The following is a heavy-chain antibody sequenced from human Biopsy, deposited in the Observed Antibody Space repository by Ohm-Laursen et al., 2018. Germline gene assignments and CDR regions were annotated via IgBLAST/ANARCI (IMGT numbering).Heavy chain of an antibody. V-gene: IGHV3-21*01. D-gene: IGHD1-26*01. J-gene: IGHJ4*02. Sequence: SLRLSCTASGFPFTGFSMDWVRQAPGKGLEWVASITSGSSYIYYADSVKGRFTISRDNPKNSLYLQMNSLRADDSAVYFCARDRREHYQFDHWGQGTRVTVSS. CDR1: GFPFTGFS. CDR2: ITSGSSYI. CDR3: ARDRREHYQFDH.